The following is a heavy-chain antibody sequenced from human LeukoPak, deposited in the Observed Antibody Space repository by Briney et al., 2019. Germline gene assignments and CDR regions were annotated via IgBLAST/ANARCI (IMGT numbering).Heavy chain of an antibody. CDR1: GFTFSSYS. CDR3: ARARVPAADLPTDY. Sequence: GGSLRLSCAASGFTFSSYSMNWVRQAPGKGLEWVANIKQDGSEKYCLDSVEGRFTISRDNAKNSLYLQMDSLRAEDTAVYYCARARVPAADLPTDYWGQGSLVTVSS. D-gene: IGHD2-2*01. V-gene: IGHV3-7*05. J-gene: IGHJ4*02. CDR2: IKQDGSEK.